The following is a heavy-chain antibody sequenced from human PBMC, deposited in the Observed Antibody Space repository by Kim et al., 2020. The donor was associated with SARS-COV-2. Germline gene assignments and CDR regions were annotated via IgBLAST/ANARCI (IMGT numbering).Heavy chain of an antibody. CDR3: ARDTNDFWSGYPYYFAY. J-gene: IGHJ4*02. CDR2: IYYSGNT. V-gene: IGHV4-61*01. CDR1: GGSVSSGSYF. Sequence: SETLSLTCTVSGGSVSSGSYFWSWIRQPPGKGLEWIGYIYYSGNTNSNPSLKSRVTMSIDTSKNQFSLKLRSVTAADTALYYCARDTNDFWSGYPYYFAYGRQRTLVTVSS. D-gene: IGHD3-3*01.